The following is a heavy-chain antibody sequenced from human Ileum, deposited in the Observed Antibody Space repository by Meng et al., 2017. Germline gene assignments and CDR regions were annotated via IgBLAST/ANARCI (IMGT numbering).Heavy chain of an antibody. CDR2: ISGSGGST. D-gene: IGHD3-22*01. V-gene: IGHV3-23*01. CDR3: AKNPAYYYDSSGYYYH. J-gene: IGHJ5*02. Sequence: GESLKISCAASGFTFSSYAMSWVRQAPGKGLEWVSAISGSGGSTYYADSVKGRFTISRDNSKNTLYLQMNSLRAEDTAVYYCAKNPAYYYDSSGYYYHWGQGTLVTGAS. CDR1: GFTFSSYA.